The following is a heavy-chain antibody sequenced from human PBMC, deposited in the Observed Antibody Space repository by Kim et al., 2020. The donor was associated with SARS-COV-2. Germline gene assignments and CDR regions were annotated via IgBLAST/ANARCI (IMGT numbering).Heavy chain of an antibody. V-gene: IGHV3-30*04. D-gene: IGHD5-18*01. CDR2: ISYDGSNK. CDR1: GCTFSSYA. CDR3: AREANRGYSYGWTYYYYG. J-gene: IGHJ6*01. Sequence: WGSLRLSCAVSGCTFSSYAIHWFRQAPGKGLESVAVISYDGSNKYYADSVRGRFTISRDNSKNTLYLQMNSLRAEDTAVYYCAREANRGYSYGWTYYYYG.